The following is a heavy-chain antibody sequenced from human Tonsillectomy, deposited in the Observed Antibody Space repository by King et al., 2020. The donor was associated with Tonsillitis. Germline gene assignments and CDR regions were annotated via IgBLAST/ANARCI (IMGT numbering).Heavy chain of an antibody. CDR1: GFIFSNYG. D-gene: IGHD3-10*01. J-gene: IGHJ6*02. CDR2: IRYDGKKK. Sequence: VQLVESGGGVVQPGGSLRLSCAASGFIFSNYGIYWVRQAPGKGLEWVAFIRYDGKKKNYADSVKGRFTISRDNSKNTMYLEMNSLTAADTAVYYCAKDRVMYYYGSGSYYSGMDVWGQGTTVTVS. V-gene: IGHV3-30*02. CDR3: AKDRVMYYYGSGSYYSGMDV.